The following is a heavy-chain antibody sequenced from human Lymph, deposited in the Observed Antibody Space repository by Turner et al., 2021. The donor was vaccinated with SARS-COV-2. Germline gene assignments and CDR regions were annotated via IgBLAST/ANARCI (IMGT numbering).Heavy chain of an antibody. V-gene: IGHV5-51*01. Sequence: EVQLVQSGAEVKKPGESLKISCRHSGYSFTTYWIGWVRQMPGKGLEWIGILYPGDSDTRNSPSFQGQVTISADKSISTAYLQWSSLKASDTAMYYCARREWGGSLGHIDYWGQGTLVTVSS. CDR2: LYPGDSDT. CDR3: ARREWGGSLGHIDY. CDR1: GYSFTTYW. D-gene: IGHD3-3*01. J-gene: IGHJ4*02.